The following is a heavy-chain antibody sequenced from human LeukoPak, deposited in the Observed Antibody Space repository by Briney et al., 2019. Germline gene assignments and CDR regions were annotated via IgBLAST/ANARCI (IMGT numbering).Heavy chain of an antibody. J-gene: IGHJ6*03. Sequence: SETLSLTYTVSGGSISSSSYYWGWIRQPPGKGLEWIGSIYYSGSTYYNPSLKSRVTISVDTSKNQFSLKLSSVTAADTAVYYCARLRQQLVRYYYYYMDVWGKGTTVTVSS. D-gene: IGHD6-13*01. V-gene: IGHV4-39*01. CDR1: GGSISSSSYY. CDR3: ARLRQQLVRYYYYYMDV. CDR2: IYYSGST.